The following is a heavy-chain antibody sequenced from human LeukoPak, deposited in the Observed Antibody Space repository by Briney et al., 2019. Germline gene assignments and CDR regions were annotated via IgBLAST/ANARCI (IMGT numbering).Heavy chain of an antibody. V-gene: IGHV3-21*01. J-gene: IGHJ2*01. CDR3: ARDGLAAATLHWCFDL. CDR1: GFTFSSYS. Sequence: GGSLRLSCAVSGFTFSSYSINWVRQAPGKGLEWVSSISSSSSYIYYADSVKGRFTISRDNARNSLYLQMNSLRAEDTAVCYCARDGLAAATLHWCFDLWGRGTLVTVSS. D-gene: IGHD2-15*01. CDR2: ISSSSSYI.